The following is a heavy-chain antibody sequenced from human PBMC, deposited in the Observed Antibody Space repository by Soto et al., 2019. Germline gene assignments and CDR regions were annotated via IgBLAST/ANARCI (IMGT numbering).Heavy chain of an antibody. CDR2: IRGSGGST. J-gene: IGHJ4*02. Sequence: EVQLLESGGGLVQPGGSLRLSCAASGFTFSSYAMSWVRQAPGKGLGWVSAIRGSGGSTYYADSVKGRFTISRDNSKNTLYLQMNSLRAEDTAVYYCAKSHHLLRFWEWLLFHWGQGTLVTVSS. V-gene: IGHV3-23*01. D-gene: IGHD3-3*01. CDR3: AKSHHLLRFWEWLLFH. CDR1: GFTFSSYA.